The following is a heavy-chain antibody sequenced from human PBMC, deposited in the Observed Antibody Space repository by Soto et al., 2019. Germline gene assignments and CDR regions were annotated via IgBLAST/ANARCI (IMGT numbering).Heavy chain of an antibody. V-gene: IGHV4-30-2*01. D-gene: IGHD3-3*01. Sequence: SETLSLTCAVSGGSISSGGYSWSWIRQPPGKGLEWIGYIHHSGSTYYNPSLKSRVTISVDRSKNQFSLKLRSVTAADTAVYYCTRGNFGVVIMGFDYWGQGTLVTVSS. CDR2: IHHSGST. J-gene: IGHJ4*02. CDR3: TRGNFGVVIMGFDY. CDR1: GGSISSGGYS.